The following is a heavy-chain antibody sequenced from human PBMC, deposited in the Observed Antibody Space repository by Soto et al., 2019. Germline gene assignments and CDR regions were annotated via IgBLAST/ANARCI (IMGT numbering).Heavy chain of an antibody. Sequence: GGSLRLSCACSGFTFSDYYMSWIRHAPGKGLEWVSYISSSGSTIYYADSVKGRFTISRDNAKNSLYLQMNSLRAEDTAVYYCARDGGIAARGYYGMDVWGQGTTVTVSS. V-gene: IGHV3-11*01. J-gene: IGHJ6*02. D-gene: IGHD6-6*01. CDR3: ARDGGIAARGYYGMDV. CDR2: ISSSGSTI. CDR1: GFTFSDYY.